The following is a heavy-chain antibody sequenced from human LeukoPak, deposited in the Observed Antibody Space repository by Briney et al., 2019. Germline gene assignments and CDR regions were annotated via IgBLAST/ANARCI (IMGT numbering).Heavy chain of an antibody. Sequence: GGSLRLSFAASGFTFSSYSMNWVRQAPGKGLEWVSSISSSSSYIYYADSVKGRFTISRDNAKNSLYLQMNSLRAEDTAVYYCARGGVRAAAGPYFDYWGQGTLVTVSS. V-gene: IGHV3-21*01. CDR2: ISSSSSYI. J-gene: IGHJ4*02. CDR1: GFTFSSYS. D-gene: IGHD6-13*01. CDR3: ARGGVRAAAGPYFDY.